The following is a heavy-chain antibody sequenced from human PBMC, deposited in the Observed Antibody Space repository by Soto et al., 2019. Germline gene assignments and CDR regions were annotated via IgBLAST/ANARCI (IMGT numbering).Heavy chain of an antibody. CDR2: ISSSSSTI. J-gene: IGHJ6*03. CDR1: GFTFSSYS. D-gene: IGHD4-17*01. Sequence: GGSLRLSCAASGFTFSSYSMNWVRQAPGKGLEWVSYISSSSSTIYYADSVKGRFTISRDNAKNSLYLQMNSLRAEDTAVYYCASSTTVTTYYYMDVWGKGTTVTVSS. CDR3: ASSTTVTTYYYMDV. V-gene: IGHV3-48*01.